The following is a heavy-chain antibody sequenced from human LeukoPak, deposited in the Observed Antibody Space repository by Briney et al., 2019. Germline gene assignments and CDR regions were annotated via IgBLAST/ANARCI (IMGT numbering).Heavy chain of an antibody. Sequence: SETLSLTCAVSGGSISSGNWWSWARQPPGKGQEWIGVIQHSGSTNYSPSLKSRVTRSVDNSKNQFSLKVRSVTAADTAVYYCWHSGYESGFDYWGQGTLVTVSS. CDR1: GGSISSGNW. CDR2: IQHSGST. V-gene: IGHV4-4*02. J-gene: IGHJ4*02. CDR3: WHSGYESGFDY. D-gene: IGHD5-12*01.